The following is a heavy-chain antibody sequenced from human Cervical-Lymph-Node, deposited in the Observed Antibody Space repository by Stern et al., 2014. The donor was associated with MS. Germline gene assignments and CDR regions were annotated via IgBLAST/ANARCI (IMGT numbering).Heavy chain of an antibody. CDR1: GYSFTSYW. J-gene: IGHJ5*02. CDR3: ARQSSTGWSAFDP. Sequence: VQLVQSGAEMKKPGESLKISCKASGYSFTSYWIAWVRQMPGKGLAWMGIVYPGDSDTRYNWAFQGQITISADKSTNTAYLQWNSLQASDSGIYYCARQSSTGWSAFDPWGQGTPVTVSS. CDR2: VYPGDSDT. V-gene: IGHV5-51*01. D-gene: IGHD6-19*01.